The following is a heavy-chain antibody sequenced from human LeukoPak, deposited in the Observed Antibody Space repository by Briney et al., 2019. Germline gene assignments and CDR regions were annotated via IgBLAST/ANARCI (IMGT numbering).Heavy chain of an antibody. D-gene: IGHD3-10*01. CDR2: ISSSSSYI. V-gene: IGHV3-21*01. J-gene: IGHJ5*02. CDR1: GFIFSTYG. CDR3: ARDPKYYYGSGSYPMP. Sequence: GGSLRLSCAASGFIFSTYGMYWVRQAPGKGLEWVSSISSSSSYIYYADSVKGRFTISRDNAKNSLYLQMNSLRAEDTAVYYCARDPKYYYGSGSYPMPWGQGTLVTVSS.